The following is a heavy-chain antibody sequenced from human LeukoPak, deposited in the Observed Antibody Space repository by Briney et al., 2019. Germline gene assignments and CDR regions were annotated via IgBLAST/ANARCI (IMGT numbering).Heavy chain of an antibody. J-gene: IGHJ4*02. V-gene: IGHV3-49*03. CDR1: GFTFDGYT. Sequence: GGSLRLSRTASGFTFDGYTMSWFRQAPGKGLEWLGFIRRKANGGTTEYAASVKGRFIISRDDSKSITYLQMNSLKTEDTAVYYCSRGDYGDYYDLDYWGQGTLVTVSS. D-gene: IGHD4-17*01. CDR2: IRRKANGGTT. CDR3: SRGDYGDYYDLDY.